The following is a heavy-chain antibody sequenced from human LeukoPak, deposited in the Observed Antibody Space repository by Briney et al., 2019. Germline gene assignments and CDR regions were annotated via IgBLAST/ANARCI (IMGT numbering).Heavy chain of an antibody. CDR2: INWNGGST. CDR3: VRDGYKAFDI. CDR1: GLTFVDYG. V-gene: IGHV3-20*04. D-gene: IGHD1-14*01. J-gene: IGHJ3*02. Sequence: PGRSLRLSCAVSGLTFVDYGMGSGRPPAGNGLEWVSGINWNGGSTGYADSVKGRFTISRDNAKNSLYLQMNSLRAEDTALYYCVRDGYKAFDIWGQGTMVTVSS.